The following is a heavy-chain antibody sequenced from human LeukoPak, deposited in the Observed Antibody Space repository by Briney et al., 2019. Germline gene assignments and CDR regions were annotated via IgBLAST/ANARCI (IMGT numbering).Heavy chain of an antibody. D-gene: IGHD3-3*01. J-gene: IGHJ6*03. V-gene: IGHV1-2*02. CDR3: ARDHYDFWSGPGTNYYYYYMDV. CDR1: GYTFTGYY. Sequence: ASVKVSCKASGYTFTGYYMHWVRQAPGQGLEWMGWINPNSGGTNYAQKFQGRVTMTRDTSISTAYMELSRLRSDDTAVYYCARDHYDFWSGPGTNYYYYYMDVWGKGTTVTVSS. CDR2: INPNSGGT.